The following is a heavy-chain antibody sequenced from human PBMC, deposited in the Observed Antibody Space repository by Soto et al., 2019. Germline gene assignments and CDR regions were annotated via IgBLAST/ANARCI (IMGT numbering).Heavy chain of an antibody. J-gene: IGHJ4*02. V-gene: IGHV3-30-3*01. Sequence: QVQLVESGGGVVQPGRSLRLSCAASGFTFSSYAMHWVRQAPGKGLEWVAVISYDGSNKYYADSVKGRFTISRDNSKNTLYLQMNSLRAEDMAVYYCARDRKYYFDYWGQGTLVTVSS. CDR2: ISYDGSNK. CDR1: GFTFSSYA. CDR3: ARDRKYYFDY.